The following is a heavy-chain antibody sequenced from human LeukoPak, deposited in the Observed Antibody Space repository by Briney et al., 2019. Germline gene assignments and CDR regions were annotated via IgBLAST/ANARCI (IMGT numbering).Heavy chain of an antibody. V-gene: IGHV3-33*08. J-gene: IGHJ4*02. CDR1: GFTFSSYA. D-gene: IGHD4-11*01. CDR2: IWYDGSNK. CDR3: ARDARRYSDYGDFDY. Sequence: GGSLRLSCAASGFTFSSYAMSWVRQAPGKGLEWVAVIWYDGSNKYYADSVKGRFTISRDNSKNTLYLQMNSLRAEDTAVYYCARDARRYSDYGDFDYWGQGTLVTVSS.